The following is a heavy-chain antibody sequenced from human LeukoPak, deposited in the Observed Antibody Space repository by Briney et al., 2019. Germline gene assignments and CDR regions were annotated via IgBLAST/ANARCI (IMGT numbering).Heavy chain of an antibody. CDR1: GGSISSSSYY. J-gene: IGHJ4*02. CDR2: IYYSGST. CDR3: GRDLEGDTSGMGY. D-gene: IGHD1-26*01. Sequence: PSETLSLTCTVPGGSISSSSYYWGWIRQPPGKGLEWIGSIYYSGSTYYNPSLKSRVTISVDTSKNQFSLKLSSVTAAGTAVYYCGRDLEGDTSGMGYWGQGTLVTVSS. V-gene: IGHV4-39*07.